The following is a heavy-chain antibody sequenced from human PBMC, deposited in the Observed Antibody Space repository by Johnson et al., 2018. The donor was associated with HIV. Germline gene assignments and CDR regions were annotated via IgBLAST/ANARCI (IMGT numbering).Heavy chain of an antibody. J-gene: IGHJ3*02. CDR1: GFTVSSNE. CDR2: IKQDGSEK. D-gene: IGHD4/OR15-4a*01. Sequence: VQLVESGGGLVQPGGSLRLSCAASGFTVSSNEMSWVRQAPGKGLELVANIKQDGSEKYYVDSVKGRFTISRDNAKNSLYLQMNSLRAEDTAVYYCAKDLRQVLVNDVFEIWGQGTVVTVSS. V-gene: IGHV3-7*01. CDR3: AKDLRQVLVNDVFEI.